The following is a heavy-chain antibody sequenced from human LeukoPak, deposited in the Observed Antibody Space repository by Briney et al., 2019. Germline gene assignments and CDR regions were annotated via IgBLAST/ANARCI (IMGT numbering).Heavy chain of an antibody. J-gene: IGHJ4*02. CDR3: AKIFVSSSPSDF. CDR1: GIRFRNYG. V-gene: IGHV3-23*01. D-gene: IGHD3-3*01. Sequence: GGSLRLSCAASGIRFRNYGMSWVRQAPGKGLEWVSTISDTGSGIYYADSVKGRFTISRDNSKNTLHLQMNNLGADDTAIYYCAKIFVSSSPSDFWGQGTLVTVSS. CDR2: ISDTGSGI.